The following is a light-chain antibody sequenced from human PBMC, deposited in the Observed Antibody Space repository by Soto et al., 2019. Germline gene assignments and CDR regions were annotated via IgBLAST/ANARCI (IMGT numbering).Light chain of an antibody. Sequence: EIGMTQSPATLSVSPGERATLSCRASESARYTLACYQKQPGQAHRLRICGTSIRDTGIPPRFSGGGSGTEFSLAISSLQSDDFALYCCQQYNNCPLTFGGGTKVE. V-gene: IGKV3-15*01. J-gene: IGKJ4*01. CDR2: GTS. CDR1: ESARYT. CDR3: QQYNNCPLT.